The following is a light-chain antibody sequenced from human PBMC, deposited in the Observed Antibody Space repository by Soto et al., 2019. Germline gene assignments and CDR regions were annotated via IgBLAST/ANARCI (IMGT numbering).Light chain of an antibody. CDR2: GAS. CDR1: QGISTG. CDR3: QQASSLPYT. Sequence: DIQMTQSPSAVSASVGDRVTITCRASQGISTGLAWYQQKPGKAPKFLIYGASSLERGVPSRFSGSGSGTDFTLTISRLQSEDFATYYCQQASSLPYTFGQGTKLEIK. J-gene: IGKJ2*01. V-gene: IGKV1-12*01.